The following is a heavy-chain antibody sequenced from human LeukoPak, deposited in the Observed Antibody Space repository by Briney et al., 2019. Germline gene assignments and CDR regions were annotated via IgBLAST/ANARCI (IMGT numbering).Heavy chain of an antibody. CDR2: IKQDGSEK. CDR1: GFTFSSYW. V-gene: IGHV3-7*01. CDR3: ARDGANWATTFDY. J-gene: IGHJ4*02. D-gene: IGHD1-26*01. Sequence: GGSLRLSCAASGFTFSSYWMSWVRQAPGKGLEWVANIKQDGSEKYYVDSVKGRFTISRDNAKNSLHLQMDSLRAEDTAVYYCARDGANWATTFDYWGQGTLVTVSS.